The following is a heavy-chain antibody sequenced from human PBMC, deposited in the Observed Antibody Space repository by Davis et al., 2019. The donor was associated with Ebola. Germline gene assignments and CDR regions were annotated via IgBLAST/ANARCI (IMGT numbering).Heavy chain of an antibody. Sequence: GESLKISCTASGFTFGDYAMSWFRQAPGKGLEWVGFIRSKAYGGTAEQAASVKGRFTISRDDSKNIVYLQMNSLKIEDTAVYYCTRGRELVGPWGQGTLVTVSS. V-gene: IGHV3-49*03. CDR3: TRGRELVGP. CDR2: IRSKAYGGTA. J-gene: IGHJ5*02. CDR1: GFTFGDYA. D-gene: IGHD1-26*01.